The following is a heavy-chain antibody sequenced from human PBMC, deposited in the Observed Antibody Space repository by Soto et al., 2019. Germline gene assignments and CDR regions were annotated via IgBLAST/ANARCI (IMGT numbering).Heavy chain of an antibody. V-gene: IGHV3-23*04. J-gene: IGHJ4*02. CDR2: LPEIGTNT. Sequence: EVQLVESGGGLVQPGGSLRLSCAASGFTFSNYGMSWVRQAPGKGLEWVSALPEIGTNTYYADSVKGRFTISRDNSKNTLFLQINNLRAGDTAVYYCAKKSGVGATWYFDYWGQGTLVTVSS. D-gene: IGHD1-26*01. CDR3: AKKSGVGATWYFDY. CDR1: GFTFSNYG.